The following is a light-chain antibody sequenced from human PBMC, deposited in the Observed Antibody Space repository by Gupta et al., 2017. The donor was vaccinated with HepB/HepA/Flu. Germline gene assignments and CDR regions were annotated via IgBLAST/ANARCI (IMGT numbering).Light chain of an antibody. CDR3: LQDNHYPWT. V-gene: IGKV3-15*01. CDR2: DAS. CDR1: PSVRRS. Sequence: VMTQSPATVSVSPREGATRTCSASPSVRRSLIWYQQKPRRAPSLLIYDASARATGVPARGSGSGSGTEFTLTISSLQSEDAAVYYWLQDNHYPWTFGQGTKVDIK. J-gene: IGKJ1*01.